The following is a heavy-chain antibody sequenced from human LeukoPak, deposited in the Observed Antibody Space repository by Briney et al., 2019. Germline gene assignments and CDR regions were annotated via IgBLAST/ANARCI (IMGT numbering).Heavy chain of an antibody. J-gene: IGHJ4*02. V-gene: IGHV3-30*04. Sequence: PGGSLRLSCAASGFTFINYAMHWVRQAPGKGLEWVAVISYDGSNKYYADSVKGRFTISRDNSKDTLYLQMNSLRAEETAVYYCARHRLGDYWGQGTLVTVSS. CDR1: GFTFINYA. CDR3: ARHRLGDY. CDR2: ISYDGSNK. D-gene: IGHD3-22*01.